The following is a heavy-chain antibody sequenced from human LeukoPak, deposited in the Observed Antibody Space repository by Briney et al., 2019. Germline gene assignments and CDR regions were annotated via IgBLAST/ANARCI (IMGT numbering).Heavy chain of an antibody. CDR3: ARVQPVIVATTRGGYFDY. D-gene: IGHD5-12*01. J-gene: IGHJ4*02. V-gene: IGHV1-2*06. CDR1: GYTFTGYY. Sequence: ASVKVSCKASGYTFTGYYMHWVRQAPGQGLEWMGRINPNSGGTNYAQKFQGRVTMTRDTSISTAYMELSRLRSDDTAVYYCARVQPVIVATTRGGYFDYWGQGTLVTVSS. CDR2: INPNSGGT.